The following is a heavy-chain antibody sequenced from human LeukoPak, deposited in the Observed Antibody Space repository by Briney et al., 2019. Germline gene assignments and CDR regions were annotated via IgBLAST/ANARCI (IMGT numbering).Heavy chain of an antibody. CDR3: ARDPVDTAMVQYYFDY. CDR1: GFTFSSYA. J-gene: IGHJ4*02. D-gene: IGHD5-18*01. Sequence: GGSLRLSCAASGFTFSSYAMSWVRQAPGKGLEWVSSISGGSSYIYYADSVKGRLTISRDNAKNSLYLQMNSLRAEDTAVYYCARDPVDTAMVQYYFDYWGQGTLVTVSS. V-gene: IGHV3-21*01. CDR2: ISGGSSYI.